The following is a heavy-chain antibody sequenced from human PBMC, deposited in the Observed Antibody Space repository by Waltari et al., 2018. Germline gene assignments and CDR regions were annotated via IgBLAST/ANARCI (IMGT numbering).Heavy chain of an antibody. V-gene: IGHV4-34*01. D-gene: IGHD1-26*01. Sequence: QVQLQQWGAGLLKPSETLSLTCAVYGGSFSGYSWSWIRQPPGKGLEWIGEINHSGSTNYNPSLKSRVTISVDTSKNQFSLKLSSVTAADTAVYYCARPSLLRIFDYWGQGTLVTVSS. CDR3: ARPSLLRIFDY. CDR2: INHSGST. J-gene: IGHJ4*02. CDR1: GGSFSGYS.